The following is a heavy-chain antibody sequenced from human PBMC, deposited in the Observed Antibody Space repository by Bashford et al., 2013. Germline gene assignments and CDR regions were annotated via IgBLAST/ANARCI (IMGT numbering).Heavy chain of an antibody. J-gene: IGHJ6*02. D-gene: IGHD2-2*02. CDR2: IIPIFGTA. V-gene: IGHV1-69*13. Sequence: SVKVSCKASGGTFSSYAISWVRQAPGQGLEWMGGIIPIFGTANYAQKFQGRVTITADESTSTAYMELSSLRSEDTAVYYCARPSQVVPAAIPVLRYYGMDVWGQGTTVTVSS. CDR1: GGTFSSYA. CDR3: ARPSQVVPAAIPVLRYYGMDV.